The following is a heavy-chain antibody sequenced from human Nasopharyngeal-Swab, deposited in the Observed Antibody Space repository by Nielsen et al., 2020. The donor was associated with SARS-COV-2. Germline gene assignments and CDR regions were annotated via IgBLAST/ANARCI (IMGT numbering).Heavy chain of an antibody. J-gene: IGHJ3*02. Sequence: SETLSLTCTVSGGSISSSSYYWGWLRQPPGKGLEWTGSIYYSGSTYYNPSPKSRVTISVDTSKNQFSLKLSSVTAADTAVYYCARHGLYYYDSSGYYDSDAFDIWGQGTVVTVSS. D-gene: IGHD3-22*01. V-gene: IGHV4-39*01. CDR3: ARHGLYYYDSSGYYDSDAFDI. CDR1: GGSISSSSYY. CDR2: IYYSGST.